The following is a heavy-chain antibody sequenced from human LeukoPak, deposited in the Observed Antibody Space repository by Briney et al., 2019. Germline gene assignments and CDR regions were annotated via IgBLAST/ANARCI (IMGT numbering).Heavy chain of an antibody. D-gene: IGHD6-13*01. V-gene: IGHV4-31*03. J-gene: IGHJ5*02. CDR3: ARGMYSSRLYNWFDP. CDR1: GGSISSGGYY. Sequence: PSQTLSLTCTVSGGSISSGGYYWSWIRQHPGKGLEWIGYIYYSGSTYYNPSLKSRVTISVDTSKNQFSPKLSSVTAADTAVYYCARGMYSSRLYNWFDPWGQGTLVTVSS. CDR2: IYYSGST.